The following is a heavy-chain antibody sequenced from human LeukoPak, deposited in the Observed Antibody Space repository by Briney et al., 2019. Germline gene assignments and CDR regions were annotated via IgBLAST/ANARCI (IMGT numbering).Heavy chain of an antibody. CDR2: IYYSGSP. CDR3: ASLPRVRATYGPRDY. D-gene: IGHD3-10*01. V-gene: IGHV4-39*01. Sequence: PSETLSLTCTVSGDSISSSNYYWGWIRQPPGKGLEWIGSIYYSGSPYYNPSLKSRVTISVDTSKNQFSLKLSSVTAADTAVYYCASLPRVRATYGPRDYWGQGTLVTVSS. CDR1: GDSISSSNYY. J-gene: IGHJ4*02.